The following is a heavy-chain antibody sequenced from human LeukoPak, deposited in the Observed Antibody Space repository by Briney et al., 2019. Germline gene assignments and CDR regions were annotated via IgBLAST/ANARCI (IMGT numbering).Heavy chain of an antibody. V-gene: IGHV4-34*01. CDR3: ARRLRYYGPLRLGGDNWFDP. J-gene: IGHJ5*02. CDR2: INHGGST. D-gene: IGHD3-10*01. CDR1: GGSFSGYY. Sequence: SETLSLTCAAYGGSFSGYYWSWIRQPPGKGLEWVGEINHGGSTNYNPSLKSRVTISVDPSKNQFSLTLSSVTAADTAVYYCARRLRYYGPLRLGGDNWFDPWGQGTLVPGPS.